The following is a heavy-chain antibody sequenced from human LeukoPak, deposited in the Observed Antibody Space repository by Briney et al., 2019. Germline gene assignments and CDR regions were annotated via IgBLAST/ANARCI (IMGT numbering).Heavy chain of an antibody. CDR1: GFTLSDYW. J-gene: IGHJ4*02. CDR2: ISPDGRNI. D-gene: IGHD1-7*01. Sequence: GGSLRLSCAASGFTLSDYWMNWVRQVPGKGPVWVSHISPDGRNIAYADSVKGRFTISRDSAKNTLYLQMNSLRVGDTAVYYCVRDGGGTTPYDYWGQGTLVTVSS. CDR3: VRDGGGTTPYDY. V-gene: IGHV3-74*01.